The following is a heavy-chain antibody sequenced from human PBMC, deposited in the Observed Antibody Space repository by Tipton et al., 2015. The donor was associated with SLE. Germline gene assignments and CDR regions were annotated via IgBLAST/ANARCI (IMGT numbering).Heavy chain of an antibody. CDR1: GGSISSYY. V-gene: IGHV4-59*07. Sequence: TLSLTCTVSGGSISSYYWSWIRQSPGKGLEWIGFWFYSGTTTYNPSLKSRVTISVDRSKNQISLKLKSVTAADTSVYYCARDLLDIWGQGTMVTVSS. CDR3: ARDLLDI. D-gene: IGHD3-3*01. CDR2: WFYSGTT. J-gene: IGHJ3*02.